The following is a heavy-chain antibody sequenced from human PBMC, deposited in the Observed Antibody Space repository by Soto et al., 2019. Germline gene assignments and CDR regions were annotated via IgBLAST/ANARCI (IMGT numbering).Heavy chain of an antibody. V-gene: IGHV3-23*01. CDR1: GFTFSTYA. CDR3: AKDGTYGGKYYYFDY. J-gene: IGHJ4*02. Sequence: GGSLRLSCAASGFTFSTYAMTWVRQAPGKGLEWVSLIGGSGGSTYYADSVKGRFTISRDNSRNTLYLQMNSLRAEDTAVYYCAKDGTYGGKYYYFDYWGQGTLATVPS. D-gene: IGHD4-17*01. CDR2: IGGSGGST.